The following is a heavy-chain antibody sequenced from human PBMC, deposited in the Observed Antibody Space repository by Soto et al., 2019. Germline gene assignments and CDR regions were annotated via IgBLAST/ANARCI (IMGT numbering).Heavy chain of an antibody. CDR3: AKGSYSGVYSDFDY. CDR2: ISYDGTKQ. V-gene: IGHV3-30*18. D-gene: IGHD1-26*01. CDR1: GFTFSNYD. J-gene: IGHJ4*02. Sequence: GGSLRLSCAASGFTFSNYDMHWVRQAPGKGLEWVAAISYDGTKQYFADSVKGRFTLSRDNSKNTLYLQMNSLRAGDTAVYYCAKGSYSGVYSDFDYWGQGTMVTVSS.